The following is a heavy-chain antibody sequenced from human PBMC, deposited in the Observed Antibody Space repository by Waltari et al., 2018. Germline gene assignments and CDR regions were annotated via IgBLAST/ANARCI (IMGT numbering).Heavy chain of an antibody. Sequence: QVQLQESGPGLVKPSRTRSLTCAVSGHSVSSGYYWGWIQQPPGKGLEWIGSIRHDEGTYYKPSLRSRVTISVDTSKNQFSLNLRSVTAADTAVYYCARGTATGTTDLAHWGQGALVTVSS. D-gene: IGHD1-1*01. CDR2: IRHDEGT. J-gene: IGHJ4*02. CDR3: ARGTATGTTDLAH. V-gene: IGHV4-38-2*01. CDR1: GHSVSSGYY.